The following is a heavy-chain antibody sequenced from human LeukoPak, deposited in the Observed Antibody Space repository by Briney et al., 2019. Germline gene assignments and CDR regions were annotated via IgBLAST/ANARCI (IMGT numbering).Heavy chain of an antibody. V-gene: IGHV1-2*02. J-gene: IGHJ6*03. CDR1: GYTFTGYC. CDR3: ARDLRYSSGWSASGMDV. D-gene: IGHD6-19*01. Sequence: ASVKASCKASGYTFTGYCMHWVRQAPGQGLEWMGWINPNSGGTNYAQKFQGRVTMTRDTSISTAYMDLRSLRSDDTAVYYCARDLRYSSGWSASGMDVWGKGTTVTISS. CDR2: INPNSGGT.